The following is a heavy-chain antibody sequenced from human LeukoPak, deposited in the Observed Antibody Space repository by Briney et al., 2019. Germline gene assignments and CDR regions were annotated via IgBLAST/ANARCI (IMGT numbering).Heavy chain of an antibody. CDR1: GGSISSSSYY. D-gene: IGHD3-22*01. Sequence: SETLSLTCTVSGGSISSSSYYWGWIRQPPGKGLEWIGSIYYSGSTNQNPSLKSRVTISVDTSKNQFSLKLSSVTAADTAVYYCARHGGGYYYDSGGYLSPFDYWGQGTLVTVSS. CDR3: ARHGGGYYYDSGGYLSPFDY. J-gene: IGHJ4*02. CDR2: IYYSGST. V-gene: IGHV4-39*01.